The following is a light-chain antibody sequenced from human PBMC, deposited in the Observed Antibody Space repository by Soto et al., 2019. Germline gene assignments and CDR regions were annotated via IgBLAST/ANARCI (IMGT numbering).Light chain of an antibody. CDR2: EVT. CDR1: SSDVGGYNY. J-gene: IGLJ3*02. Sequence: QSALTQPPSASGSPGQSVAISCTGTSSDVGGYNYVSWYQQHPGTAPKLIIYEVTKRPSGVPDRFSGSKSGNTASLIVSGLQAEDEADYYCSSYTGSNNLVVFGGGTKVTVL. V-gene: IGLV2-8*01. CDR3: SSYTGSNNLVV.